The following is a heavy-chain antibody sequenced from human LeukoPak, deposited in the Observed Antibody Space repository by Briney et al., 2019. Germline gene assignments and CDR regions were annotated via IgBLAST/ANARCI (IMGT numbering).Heavy chain of an antibody. D-gene: IGHD7-27*01. CDR3: VGGAPNWGFDF. J-gene: IGHJ4*02. CDR2: MSPSTGNT. V-gene: IGHV1-8*02. Sequence: ASVKVSCKASGGTFSSYAISWVRQAPGQGFEWMGWMSPSTGNTGYAQKFQGRVTMTRYTSVSTAYMELSSLRSEDTAVYYCVGGAPNWGFDFWGQGTLVTVSS. CDR1: GGTFSSYA.